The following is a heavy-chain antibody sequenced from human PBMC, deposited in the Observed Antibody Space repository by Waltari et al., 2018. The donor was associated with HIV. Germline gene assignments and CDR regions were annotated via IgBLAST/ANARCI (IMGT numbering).Heavy chain of an antibody. Sequence: QVQLQESGPGLVKPLQTLSLTCTVSGGSISSGSYYWNWIRQPAGKGLEWIGRIYPSGSTNKNPSLKRRVTISVDTSKNQFSLKLGSVTAADTAVYYCARVFCSGGSCYGDGRYGMDVWGQGTTVTVSS. CDR1: GGSISSGSYY. D-gene: IGHD2-15*01. V-gene: IGHV4-61*02. CDR2: IYPSGST. CDR3: ARVFCSGGSCYGDGRYGMDV. J-gene: IGHJ6*02.